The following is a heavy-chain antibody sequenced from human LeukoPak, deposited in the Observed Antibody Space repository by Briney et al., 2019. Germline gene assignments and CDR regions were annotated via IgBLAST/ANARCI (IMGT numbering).Heavy chain of an antibody. J-gene: IGHJ6*02. Sequence: GGSLRLSCTASGFTVGSNYMSWVRQAPGKGLEWVSVIHSGGGTYYADSVKGRFTISRDNSKNTLHLQMNSLRTEDTAVYYCWLHYGLDVWGQGTTVTVSS. V-gene: IGHV3-53*01. CDR1: GFTVGSNY. CDR3: WLHYGLDV. CDR2: IHSGGGT. D-gene: IGHD5-12*01.